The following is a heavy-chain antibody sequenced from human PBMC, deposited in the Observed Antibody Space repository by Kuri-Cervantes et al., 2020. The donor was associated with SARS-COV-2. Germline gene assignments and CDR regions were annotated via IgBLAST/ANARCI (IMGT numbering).Heavy chain of an antibody. CDR2: ISYDGSNK. J-gene: IGHJ3*02. V-gene: IGHV3-30*03. Sequence: LSLTCAVSGFTFKNYGMHWVRQAPGKGLEWVAVISYDGSNKYYADSVKGRFTIFRDNSKNTLYLQMNSLRAEDTAVYYCARDSGMIVVVIGAFDIWGQGTMVTVSS. CDR3: ARDSGMIVVVIGAFDI. D-gene: IGHD3-22*01. CDR1: GFTFKNYG.